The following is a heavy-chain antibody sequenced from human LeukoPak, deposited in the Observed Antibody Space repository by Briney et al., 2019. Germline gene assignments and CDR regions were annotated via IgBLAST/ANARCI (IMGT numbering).Heavy chain of an antibody. CDR3: ARVLGGSTSYFLPLYYFDY. D-gene: IGHD2-2*01. Sequence: SQTLSLTCTVSGGSISSGGYYWSWIRQHPGKGLEWIGYIYYSGSAYYNPSLKSRVTISVDTSKNQFSLKLSSVTAADTAVYYCARVLGGSTSYFLPLYYFDYWGQGTLVTVSS. CDR1: GGSISSGGYY. V-gene: IGHV4-31*03. CDR2: IYYSGSA. J-gene: IGHJ4*02.